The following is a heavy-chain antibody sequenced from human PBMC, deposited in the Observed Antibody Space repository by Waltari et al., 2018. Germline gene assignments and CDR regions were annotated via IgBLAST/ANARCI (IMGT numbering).Heavy chain of an antibody. CDR2: ISGSGGSTYYP. J-gene: IGHJ4*02. Sequence: EVQLLESGGGLVQPGGSLRLSCTASGFTFNIYAMSWVRQAPGKGLEWVSAISGSGGSTYYPYYADSVKGRFTISRDNSKNTLYLQMNSLRAEDAAVYYCARDVPIYSGTYGPFDYWGQGTLVTVSS. CDR1: GFTFNIYA. V-gene: IGHV3-23*01. CDR3: ARDVPIYSGTYGPFDY. D-gene: IGHD5-12*01.